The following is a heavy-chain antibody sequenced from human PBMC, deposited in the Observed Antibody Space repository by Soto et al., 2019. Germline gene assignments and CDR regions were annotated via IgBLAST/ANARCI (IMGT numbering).Heavy chain of an antibody. CDR1: GGSISSYY. J-gene: IGHJ5*02. V-gene: IGHV4-59*01. D-gene: IGHD4-4*01. CDR2: IYYSGST. Sequence: SETLSLTCTVSGGSISSYYWSWVRQPPGKGLEWIGYIYYSGSTNYNPSLKSRVTISVDTSKNQFSLKLSSVTAADTAVYYCARERSDYSNYVYWFDPWGQGTLVTVSS. CDR3: ARERSDYSNYVYWFDP.